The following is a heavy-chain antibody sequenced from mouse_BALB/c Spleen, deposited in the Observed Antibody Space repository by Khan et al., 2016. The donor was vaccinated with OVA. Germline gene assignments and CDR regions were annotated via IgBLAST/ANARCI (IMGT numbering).Heavy chain of an antibody. CDR3: ARMKPYWYCDL. CDR2: INTYTGEP. V-gene: IGHV9-3-1*01. J-gene: IGHJ1*01. CDR1: GYTFTNYG. Sequence: QIQLVQSGPELKKPGETVKISCKASGYTFTNYGMNWVKQAPGKGLKWMGWINTYTGEPTYADDFKGRFAFSLETSASTAYLQINNLKNEDTAKYVCARMKPYWYCDLWGAGTTVTVSS.